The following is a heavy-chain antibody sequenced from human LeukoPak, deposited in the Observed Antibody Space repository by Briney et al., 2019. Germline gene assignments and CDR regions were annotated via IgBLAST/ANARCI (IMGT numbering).Heavy chain of an antibody. J-gene: IGHJ5*02. Sequence: PSETLSLTCAVYGGSFSGYYWSWICQPPGKGLEWIGEINHSGSTNYNPSLKSRVTISVDTSKNQFSLKLSSVTAADTAVYYCARGQRLYDFWSGYYTYSDYNWFDPWGQGTLVTVSS. D-gene: IGHD3-3*01. CDR3: ARGQRLYDFWSGYYTYSDYNWFDP. CDR2: INHSGST. CDR1: GGSFSGYY. V-gene: IGHV4-34*01.